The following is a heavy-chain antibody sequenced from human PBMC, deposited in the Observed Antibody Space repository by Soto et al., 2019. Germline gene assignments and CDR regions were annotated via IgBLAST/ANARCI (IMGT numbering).Heavy chain of an antibody. Sequence: EVQLVESGGGLVQPGGSLRLSCAASGFIFSASSLHWVRQAPGTGLEWVGQIRSQANNYATEYAASVKGRFTISRDDSKDTTYLQMNTLKTEDTAMYYCTAQTPYSSSCHFDYWGQGTLVTVSS. D-gene: IGHD6-13*01. J-gene: IGHJ4*02. CDR2: IRSQANNYAT. CDR1: GFIFSASS. CDR3: TAQTPYSSSCHFDY. V-gene: IGHV3-73*01.